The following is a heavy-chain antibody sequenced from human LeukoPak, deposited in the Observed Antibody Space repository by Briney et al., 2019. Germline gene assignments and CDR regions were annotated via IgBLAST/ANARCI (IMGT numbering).Heavy chain of an antibody. CDR3: AREDYRLPAAVRWFDP. CDR2: FDPEDGET. D-gene: IGHD2-2*01. Sequence: ASVKVSCKVSGYTLTELSMHWVRQAPGKGLEWMGGFDPEDGETIYAQKFQGRVTMTEDTSTDTAYMELSRLRSDDTAVYYCAREDYRLPAAVRWFDPWGQGTLVTVSS. V-gene: IGHV1-24*01. CDR1: GYTLTELS. J-gene: IGHJ5*02.